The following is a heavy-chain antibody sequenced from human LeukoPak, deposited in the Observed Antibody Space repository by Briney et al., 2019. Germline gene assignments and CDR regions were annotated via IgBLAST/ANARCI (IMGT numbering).Heavy chain of an antibody. CDR2: ISWNSGSI. CDR1: GFAFDDYA. V-gene: IGHV3-9*01. J-gene: IGHJ4*02. CDR3: AKDTDGYSSSWYEY. D-gene: IGHD6-13*01. Sequence: SLRLSCAASGFAFDDYAMHWVRQAPGKGLEWVSGISWNSGSIGYADSVKGRFTISRDNAKNSLYLQMNSLRAEDTALYYCAKDTDGYSSSWYEYWGQGTLVTVSS.